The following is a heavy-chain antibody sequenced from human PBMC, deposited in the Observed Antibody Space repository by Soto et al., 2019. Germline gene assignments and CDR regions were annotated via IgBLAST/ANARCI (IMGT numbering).Heavy chain of an antibody. Sequence: GGSLSLSCAASGFTFSSYGMHWVRQAPGKGLEWVAVISYDGSNKYYADSVKGRFTISRDNSKNTLYLQMNSLRAEDTAVYYCAKDLIKRYSNPDPWGQGTLVTVSS. CDR2: ISYDGSNK. CDR3: AKDLIKRYSNPDP. CDR1: GFTFSSYG. J-gene: IGHJ5*02. D-gene: IGHD6-13*01. V-gene: IGHV3-30*18.